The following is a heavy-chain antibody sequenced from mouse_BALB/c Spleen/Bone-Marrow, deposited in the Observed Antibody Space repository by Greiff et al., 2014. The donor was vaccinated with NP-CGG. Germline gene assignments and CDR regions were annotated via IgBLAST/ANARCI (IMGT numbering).Heavy chain of an antibody. J-gene: IGHJ2*01. CDR3: ARNFDS. Sequence: LVRTGASVKISCKASGYSFTGYYIHWVRQSHGKSLEWIGYISSYNDATNYNQKFKGKATFTLDTSSSAAYMQFNSLTSEDSAVYYCARNFDSWGQGTTHTVSS. V-gene: IGHV1S34*01. CDR1: GYSFTGYY. CDR2: ISSYNDAT.